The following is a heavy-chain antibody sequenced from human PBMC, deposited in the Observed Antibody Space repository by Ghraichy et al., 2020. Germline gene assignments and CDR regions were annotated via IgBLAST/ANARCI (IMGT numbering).Heavy chain of an antibody. D-gene: IGHD6-13*01. CDR1: RGTFCSYA. V-gene: IGHV1-69*13. Sequence: SVKVSCKTSRGTFCSYAISWVRQAPGLGLEWMGGIIPIFGTANYAQKFQGRVTITADESTSTAYMELSSLRSEDTAVYYCGVLAAAGTYYYYYMDVWGKGTTVTVS. CDR2: IIPIFGTA. CDR3: GVLAAAGTYYYYYMDV. J-gene: IGHJ6*03.